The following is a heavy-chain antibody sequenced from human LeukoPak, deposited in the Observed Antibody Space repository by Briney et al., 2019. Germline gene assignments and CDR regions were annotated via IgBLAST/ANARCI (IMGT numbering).Heavy chain of an antibody. CDR1: GGTFSSYA. Sequence: GASVKVSCKASGGTFSSYAISWVRQAPGQGLEWMGRIIPILGIANYAQKFQGRVTITADKSTSTAYMELSSLRSEDTAVYYCASYGEDYYGSGSRGFDPWGQGTLVTVSS. J-gene: IGHJ5*02. V-gene: IGHV1-69*04. CDR3: ASYGEDYYGSGSRGFDP. D-gene: IGHD3-10*01. CDR2: IIPILGIA.